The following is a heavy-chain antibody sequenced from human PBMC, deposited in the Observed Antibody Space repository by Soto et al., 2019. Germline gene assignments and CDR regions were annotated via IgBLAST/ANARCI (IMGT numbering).Heavy chain of an antibody. CDR3: ARDKDYGDSAFDY. D-gene: IGHD4-17*01. Sequence: QVQLVESGGGVVQPGRSLRLSCAASGFTFSSYGMHWVRQAPGKGLEWVAVIWYDGSNKYYVDSVKGRFTISRDNSKNTLYLQMNSLRAEDTAVYYCARDKDYGDSAFDYWGQGTLVTVSS. V-gene: IGHV3-33*01. J-gene: IGHJ4*02. CDR2: IWYDGSNK. CDR1: GFTFSSYG.